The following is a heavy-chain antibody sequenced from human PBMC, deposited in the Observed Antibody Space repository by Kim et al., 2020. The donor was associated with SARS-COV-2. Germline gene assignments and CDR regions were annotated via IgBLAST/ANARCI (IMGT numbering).Heavy chain of an antibody. CDR1: GFTFSSYW. V-gene: IGHV3-7*01. D-gene: IGHD1-26*01. CDR3: ARGPPSGSHRPNYYYGMDV. Sequence: GGSLRLSCAASGFTFSSYWMSWVRQAPGKGLEWVANIKQDGSEKYYVDSVKGRFTISRDNAKNSLYLQMNSLRAEDTAVYYCARGPPSGSHRPNYYYGMDVWGQGTTVTVSS. CDR2: IKQDGSEK. J-gene: IGHJ6*02.